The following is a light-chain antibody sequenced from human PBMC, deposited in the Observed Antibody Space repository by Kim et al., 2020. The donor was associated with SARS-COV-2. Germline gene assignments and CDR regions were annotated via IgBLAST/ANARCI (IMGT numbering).Light chain of an antibody. CDR1: SGHSNNA. V-gene: IGLV4-69*01. CDR2: LNSDGSH. Sequence: QPVLTQSPSASASLGASVKLTCTLSSGHSNNAITWHQQQPEKGPRYLMKLNSDGSHSKGDGIPDRFSGSSSGAKRYLPIASLQFEDEADYYCQTWGTGIWVFGGGTQLTVL. CDR3: QTWGTGIWV. J-gene: IGLJ3*02.